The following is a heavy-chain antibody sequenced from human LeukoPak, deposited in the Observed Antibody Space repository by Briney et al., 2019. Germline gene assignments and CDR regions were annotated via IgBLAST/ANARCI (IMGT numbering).Heavy chain of an antibody. J-gene: IGHJ6*02. CDR1: GFTFSSYS. Sequence: RSLRLSCAASGFTFSSYSMNWVRQAPGKGLEWVSLINSGGSTDYADSVKGRFTISRDNSKNTLYLQMSSLRAEDTAVYYCARDSSYYGMDVWGQGTTVTASS. CDR2: INSGGST. CDR3: ARDSSYYGMDV. V-gene: IGHV3-53*01.